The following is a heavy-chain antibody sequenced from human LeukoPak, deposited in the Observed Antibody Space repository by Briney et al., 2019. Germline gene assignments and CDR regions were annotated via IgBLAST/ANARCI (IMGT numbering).Heavy chain of an antibody. CDR3: ARGGSTYFDS. J-gene: IGHJ4*01. CDR1: GFSFSNYW. CDR2: IRSDGGST. V-gene: IGHV3-74*01. D-gene: IGHD3-16*01. Sequence: GGSLRLSCAASGFSFSNYWMHWVRQAPGTGLVWVSRIRSDGGSTYADSVKGRFTISRDNAKNTLYLQIDTLRGEDTAVYYCARGGSTYFDSWGHGTLVTVSS.